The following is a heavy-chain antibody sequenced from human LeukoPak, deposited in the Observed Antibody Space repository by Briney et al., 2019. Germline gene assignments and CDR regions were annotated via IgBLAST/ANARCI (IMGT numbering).Heavy chain of an antibody. Sequence: SQTLSLTCAISGDSVSSNSAAWNWIRQSPSRGLEWLGRTYYRSKWYNDYAVSVKSRITINPDTSKNQFSLQLNSVTPEDTAVYYCAKQDWAVAWRRWFDPWGQGTPVTVSS. CDR2: TYYRSKWYN. D-gene: IGHD6-19*01. J-gene: IGHJ5*02. CDR3: AKQDWAVAWRRWFDP. CDR1: GDSVSSNSAA. V-gene: IGHV6-1*01.